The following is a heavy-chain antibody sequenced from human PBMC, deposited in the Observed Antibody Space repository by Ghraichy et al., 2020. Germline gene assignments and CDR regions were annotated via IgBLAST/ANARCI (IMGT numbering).Heavy chain of an antibody. Sequence: GGSLRLSCAASGFTFSSYGMHWVRQAPGKGLEWVAFIRYDGSNKYYADSVKGRFTISRDNSKNTLYLQMNSLRAEDTAVYYCAKDPNWNYGGWFDPWGQGTLVTVSS. CDR1: GFTFSSYG. CDR3: AKDPNWNYGGWFDP. V-gene: IGHV3-30*02. D-gene: IGHD1-7*01. J-gene: IGHJ5*02. CDR2: IRYDGSNK.